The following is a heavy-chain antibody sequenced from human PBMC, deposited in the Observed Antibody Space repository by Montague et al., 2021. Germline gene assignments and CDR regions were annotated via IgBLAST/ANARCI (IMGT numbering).Heavy chain of an antibody. J-gene: IGHJ6*03. CDR3: ARERDRYYSTGI. CDR1: RSLINSDYY. Sequence: SETLSLTCTVSRSLINSDYYCGWIRQPPGKGLEWMGTVSHCGRTYYNPSLKSRGTISVDTSNNHLSLKLSSVTAADTAMYYCARERDRYYSTGIWGKGTTITVSS. CDR2: VSHCGRT. V-gene: IGHV4-38-2*02.